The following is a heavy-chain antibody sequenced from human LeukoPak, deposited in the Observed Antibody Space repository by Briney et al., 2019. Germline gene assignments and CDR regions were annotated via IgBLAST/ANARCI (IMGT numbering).Heavy chain of an antibody. Sequence: PGGSLSLSCAASGLIFNNDWVNWVRQAPGKGLEWVANINPDGSQKYYVDSVKGRFTISRDNAKRSLFLQMNNLRAEDTAVYHCLTGGGYWGQGTLVTVSS. CDR1: GLIFNNDW. CDR3: LTGGGY. J-gene: IGHJ4*02. D-gene: IGHD1-14*01. CDR2: INPDGSQK. V-gene: IGHV3-7*01.